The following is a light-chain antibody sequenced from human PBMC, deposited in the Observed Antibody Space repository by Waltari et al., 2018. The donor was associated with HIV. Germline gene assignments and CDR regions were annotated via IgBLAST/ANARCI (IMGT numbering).Light chain of an antibody. CDR3: SSYTSSSTLV. V-gene: IGLV2-14*01. CDR2: EVS. J-gene: IGLJ2*01. Sequence: QSALTQPASVSGSPGQSITISCTGTSSDVGGYNYVSWYQQHPGKAPKLKIYEVSNWPSGVSNRFSGSKSGNTASLTISGLQAEDEADYYYSSYTSSSTLVFGGGTELTVL. CDR1: SSDVGGYNY.